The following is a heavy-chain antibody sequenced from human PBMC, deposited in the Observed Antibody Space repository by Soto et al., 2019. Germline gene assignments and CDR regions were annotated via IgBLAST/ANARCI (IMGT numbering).Heavy chain of an antibody. V-gene: IGHV2-5*02. D-gene: IGHD4-17*01. CDR2: IYWDDDK. Sequence: QITLKESGPTLVKPKQTLTLTCTFTGFSLTTPGVGVGWFRQPPGKPLEWLALIYWDDDKRYSPSLSSRLAITKGPPKNQVRLTLTNIDPGDTATYYRAHRPGATVGRGPPPLDPWGQGTLVIVSS. J-gene: IGHJ5*02. CDR3: AHRPGATVGRGPPPLDP. CDR1: GFSLTTPGVG.